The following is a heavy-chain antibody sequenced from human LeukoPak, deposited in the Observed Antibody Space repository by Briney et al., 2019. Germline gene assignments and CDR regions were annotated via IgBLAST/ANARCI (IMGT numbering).Heavy chain of an antibody. CDR3: ARGGYLYYYYYYGMDV. J-gene: IGHJ6*02. CDR2: ISAYNGNT. V-gene: IGHV1-18*01. CDR1: GYTFTSYG. D-gene: IGHD3-22*01. Sequence: ASVKVSCKASGYTFTSYGISWVRQAPGQGLEWMGWISAYNGNTSYAQKLQGRVTMTTDTSTSTAYMELRSLRSDDTAVYYCARGGYLYYYYYYGMDVWGQGTTVTVSS.